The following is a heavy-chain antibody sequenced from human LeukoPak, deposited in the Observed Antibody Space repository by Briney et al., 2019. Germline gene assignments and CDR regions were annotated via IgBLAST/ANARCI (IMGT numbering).Heavy chain of an antibody. V-gene: IGHV3-23*01. J-gene: IGHJ5*02. CDR3: AKDGSSGRRWFDP. CDR1: GFTFSSYG. CDR2: ISGTGGGT. Sequence: GGSLRLSCAASGFTFSSYGMSWVRQAPGKGLEWVSTISGTGGGTYYADSVKGRFTISRDNSKNTLFLQMNSLRVEDTAVYHCAKDGSSGRRWFDPWGQGTLVTVSS. D-gene: IGHD6-19*01.